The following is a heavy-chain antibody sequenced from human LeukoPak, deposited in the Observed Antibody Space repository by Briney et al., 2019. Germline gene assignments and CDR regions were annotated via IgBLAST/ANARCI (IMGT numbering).Heavy chain of an antibody. Sequence: PGGSPRLSCEASGFNFNNAWMNWVRQAPGKGLEWVGRIKKTHEGGATDCAAPVNGRFTISRDDSKNTLYLQMNSLKTEDTAVYYCTTDGMTVYAAFDVWGQGTMVTVSS. CDR2: IKKTHEGGAT. V-gene: IGHV3-15*07. J-gene: IGHJ3*01. CDR1: GFNFNNAW. D-gene: IGHD1-14*01. CDR3: TTDGMTVYAAFDV.